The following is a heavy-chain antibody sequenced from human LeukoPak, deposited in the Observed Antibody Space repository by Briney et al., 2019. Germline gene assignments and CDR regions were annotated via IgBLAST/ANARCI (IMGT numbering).Heavy chain of an antibody. J-gene: IGHJ4*02. CDR3: ATGTSGSYYVGIVRPIDY. CDR1: GYTLTELP. D-gene: IGHD1-26*01. V-gene: IGHV1-24*01. CDR2: FDPDDGET. Sequence: GASGKVSCKVSGYTLTELPIHWVRQAPGKGLEWMGGFDPDDGETVYAQMFQGRVTMTEDTSSDTASMELSSLGSEDTAVYYCATGTSGSYYVGIVRPIDYWGQGTLVTVSS.